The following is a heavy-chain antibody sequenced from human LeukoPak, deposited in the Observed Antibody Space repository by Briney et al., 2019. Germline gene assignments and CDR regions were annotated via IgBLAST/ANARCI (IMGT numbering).Heavy chain of an antibody. CDR2: ISGSGGST. D-gene: IGHD3-10*01. CDR1: GFTFSSYA. CDR3: AKDRPYYYGSGSYVQEFDY. V-gene: IGHV3-23*01. J-gene: IGHJ4*02. Sequence: SGGSLGLSCAASGFTFSSYAMSWVRQAPGKGLEWASAISGSGGSTYYADSVKGRFTISRDNSKNTLYLQMNSLRAEDTAVYYCAKDRPYYYGSGSYVQEFDYWGQGTLVTVSS.